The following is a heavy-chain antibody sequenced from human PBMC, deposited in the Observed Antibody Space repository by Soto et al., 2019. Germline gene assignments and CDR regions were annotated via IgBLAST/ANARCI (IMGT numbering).Heavy chain of an antibody. CDR1: GFTFSSYA. J-gene: IGHJ4*02. D-gene: IGHD3-3*01. Sequence: PGGSLRLSCAASGFTFSSYAMSLVRQAPGKGLEWVSAISGSGGSTYYADYVKGRFTISRDNSKNTLYLQMNSLRAEDTAVYYCAKDLSRHHYDFWSEYYFDYWGQGTLVTVSS. V-gene: IGHV3-23*01. CDR3: AKDLSRHHYDFWSEYYFDY. CDR2: ISGSGGST.